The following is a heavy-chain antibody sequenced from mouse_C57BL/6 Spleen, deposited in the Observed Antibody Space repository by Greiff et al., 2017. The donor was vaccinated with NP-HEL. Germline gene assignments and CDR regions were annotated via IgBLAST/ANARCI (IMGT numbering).Heavy chain of an antibody. CDR1: GFSFNTYA. V-gene: IGHV10-1*01. D-gene: IGHD2-4*01. J-gene: IGHJ4*01. Sequence: EVMLVESGGGLVQPKGSLKLSCAASGFSFNTYAMNWVRQAPGKGLEWVARIRSKSNNYATYYAASVKDRFTISRDDSESMLYLQMNNLKTEDTAMYYCVRRRDYGYYYAMDYWGQGTSVTVSS. CDR3: VRRRDYGYYYAMDY. CDR2: IRSKSNNYAT.